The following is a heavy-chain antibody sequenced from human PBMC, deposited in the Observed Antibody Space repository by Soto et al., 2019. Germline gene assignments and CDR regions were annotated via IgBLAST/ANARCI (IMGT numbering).Heavy chain of an antibody. CDR2: IYPGDSDT. V-gene: IGHV5-51*01. Sequence: PGESLKISCKGSGYSFTSYWIGWVRQMPGKGLEWMGIIYPGDSDTRYSPSFQGQVTISADKSISTAYLQWSSLQASDTAMYYCASSVVPADTYSYGMDVWGQGTTVTVSS. CDR3: ASSVVPADTYSYGMDV. J-gene: IGHJ6*02. CDR1: GYSFTSYW. D-gene: IGHD2-2*01.